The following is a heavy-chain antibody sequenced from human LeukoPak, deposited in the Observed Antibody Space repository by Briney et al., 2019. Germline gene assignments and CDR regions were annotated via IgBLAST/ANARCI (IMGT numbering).Heavy chain of an antibody. J-gene: IGHJ4*02. CDR2: ISPYNGNT. Sequence: ASVRVSCKASGYTFINYGISWVLQAPGQGLEWMGWISPYNGNTNYAQKLQGRVTITTDTSTSTAYMELRSLRSDDTAVYYCAREEGYSGYDYSGYWGQGTLVTVSS. D-gene: IGHD5-12*01. CDR3: AREEGYSGYDYSGY. CDR1: GYTFINYG. V-gene: IGHV1-18*01.